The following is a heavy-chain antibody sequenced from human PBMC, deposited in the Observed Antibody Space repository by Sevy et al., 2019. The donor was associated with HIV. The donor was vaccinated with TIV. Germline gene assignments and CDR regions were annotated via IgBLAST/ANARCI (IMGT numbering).Heavy chain of an antibody. CDR2: PSYDGSHK. Sequence: GGSLRLSCAASGFTFRNYGIYWVRQAPGKGLEWVAAPSYDGSHKYYGDSVKGRFTISRDNSKNTVYLQMNSLRAEDTAMYHCAKVVKVGATTRYYFYGMDVWGQGTTVTVSS. V-gene: IGHV3-30*18. J-gene: IGHJ6*02. D-gene: IGHD1-26*01. CDR3: AKVVKVGATTRYYFYGMDV. CDR1: GFTFRNYG.